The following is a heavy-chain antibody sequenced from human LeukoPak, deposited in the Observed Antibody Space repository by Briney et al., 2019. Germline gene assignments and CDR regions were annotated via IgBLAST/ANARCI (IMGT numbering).Heavy chain of an antibody. J-gene: IGHJ4*02. Sequence: SETLSLTCTVSGGSISSGAYWGWVRQPPGKGLEWIATIYRTGSTYYNPSLESRVTISIDTSKNQFSLKLNSVTAADTAVYYCARGVPSSSSPRLDYWGQGTLVTVSS. CDR3: ARGVPSSSSPRLDY. V-gene: IGHV4-38-2*02. CDR2: IYRTGST. CDR1: GGSISSGAY. D-gene: IGHD6-6*01.